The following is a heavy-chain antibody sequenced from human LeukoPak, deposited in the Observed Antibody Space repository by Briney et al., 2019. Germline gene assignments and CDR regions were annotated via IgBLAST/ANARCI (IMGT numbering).Heavy chain of an antibody. J-gene: IGHJ5*02. V-gene: IGHV1-18*01. CDR1: GYTFTNYG. CDR3: ARDKSDSSDSHRFDP. CDR2: ISAYNGNT. D-gene: IGHD3-22*01. Sequence: GASVKVSCKASGYTFTNYGISWVRQAPGQGLEWMGWISAYNGNTNYAQKLQGRVTMTTDTSTSTAYMELSSLRSEDTAVYYCARDKSDSSDSHRFDPWGQGTLVTVSS.